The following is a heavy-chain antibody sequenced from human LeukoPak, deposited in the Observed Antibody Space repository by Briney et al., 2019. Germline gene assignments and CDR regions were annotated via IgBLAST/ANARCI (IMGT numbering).Heavy chain of an antibody. CDR1: GFTFSSYG. D-gene: IGHD1-26*01. CDR3: ASLAGGSGSYLPGDLMDY. CDR2: IWYDGSNK. V-gene: IGHV3-33*08. J-gene: IGHJ4*02. Sequence: PGRSLRLSCAASGFTFSSYGMHWVRQAPGKGLEWVAVIWYDGSNKYYADSVKGRFTISRDNSKNTLYLQMNSLRAEDTAVYYCASLAGGSGSYLPGDLMDYWGQGTLVTVSS.